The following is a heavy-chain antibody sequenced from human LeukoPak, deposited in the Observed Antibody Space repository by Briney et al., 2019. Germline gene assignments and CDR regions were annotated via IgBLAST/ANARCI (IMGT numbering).Heavy chain of an antibody. Sequence: GGSLRLSCTVSGFTVSSNSMSWVRQAPGKGLEWVSFIYSDNTHYSDSVKGRFTISRDNSKNTLYLQMNSLRAEDTAVYYCANVWGVVVAARFWDKGTTVTISS. CDR3: ANVWGVVVAARF. V-gene: IGHV3-53*01. CDR2: IYSDNT. J-gene: IGHJ6*04. D-gene: IGHD2-15*01. CDR1: GFTVSSNS.